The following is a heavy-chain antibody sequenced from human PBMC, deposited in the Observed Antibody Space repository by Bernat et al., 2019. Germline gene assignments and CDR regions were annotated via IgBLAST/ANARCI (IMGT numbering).Heavy chain of an antibody. CDR2: ISSSGDSM. CDR1: GFTFRDHY. D-gene: IGHD3-16*01. CDR3: ARDPGHVHH. Sequence: QVQLVESGGGLVKPGGSLRLSCAASGFTFRDHYMSWIRQAPGKGLEWVSYISSSGDSMFYADSVKGRFTISRDNAKNSLYLQMNSLRVDETAVYYWARDPGHVHHWGQGTLVTVSS. J-gene: IGHJ4*02. V-gene: IGHV3-11*01.